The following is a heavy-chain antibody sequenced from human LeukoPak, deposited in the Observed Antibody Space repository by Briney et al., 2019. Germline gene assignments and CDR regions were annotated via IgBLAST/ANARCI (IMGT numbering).Heavy chain of an antibody. CDR3: ARWEGGYSSGCMDH. D-gene: IGHD6-19*01. CDR2: IYPGDPDT. J-gene: IGHJ1*01. CDR1: GYSFTSYW. V-gene: IGHV5-51*01. Sequence: KGGESLKISCKGSGYSFTSYWIGWVRQMPGKGLEWMGIIYPGDPDTRYSPSFQGQVTISADKASATAYLQWSSLKASDTAMYYCARWEGGYSSGCMDHWGQGTLVTVSS.